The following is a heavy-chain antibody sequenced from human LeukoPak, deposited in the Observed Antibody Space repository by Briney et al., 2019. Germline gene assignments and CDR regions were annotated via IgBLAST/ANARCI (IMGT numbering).Heavy chain of an antibody. V-gene: IGHV4-31*03. CDR3: ARRLHYYDSSGYYDY. CDR1: GGSISSGGYY. Sequence: SQTLSLTCTVSGGSISSGGYYWSWIRQHPGKDLEWIGYMHYSGSTFYSSSLKSRVTISLDTSNNQFSLKLSSVTAADTAVYYCARRLHYYDSSGYYDYWGQGTLVTVSS. D-gene: IGHD3-22*01. J-gene: IGHJ4*02. CDR2: MHYSGST.